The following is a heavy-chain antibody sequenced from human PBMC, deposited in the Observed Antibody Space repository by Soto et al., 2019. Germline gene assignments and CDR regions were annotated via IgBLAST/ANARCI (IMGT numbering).Heavy chain of an antibody. CDR2: IYYSGST. CDR3: ARDRGLLRFCGMDV. J-gene: IGHJ6*02. V-gene: IGHV4-30-4*01. CDR1: GGSISSGDYY. Sequence: PSETLSLTCTVSGGSISSGDYYWSWIRQPPGKGLEWIGYIYYSGSTYYNPSLKSRVTISVDTSKNQFSLKLSSVTAADTAVYYCARDRGLLRFCGMDVWGQRTTVTVSS. D-gene: IGHD2-15*01.